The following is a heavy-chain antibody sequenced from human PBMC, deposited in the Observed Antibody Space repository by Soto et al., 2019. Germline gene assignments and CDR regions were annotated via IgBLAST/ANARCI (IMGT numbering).Heavy chain of an antibody. CDR1: GDSISSGDYY. CDR2: IYYSGTT. J-gene: IGHJ6*02. Sequence: SETLSLTCTVSGDSISSGDYYWSWIRQHPGKGLEWIGYIYYSGTTSYSPSFKSRLTMSLDTSKNQFSLDLTSVTATDTAVYFCARHPGYCSGGSCNGQYTLDVWGQGTTVTVSS. D-gene: IGHD2-15*01. V-gene: IGHV4-31*03. CDR3: ARHPGYCSGGSCNGQYTLDV.